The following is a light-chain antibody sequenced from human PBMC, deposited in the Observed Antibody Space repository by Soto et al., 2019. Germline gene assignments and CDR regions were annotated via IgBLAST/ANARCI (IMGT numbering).Light chain of an antibody. V-gene: IGKV3-15*01. CDR1: ENINPN. J-gene: IGKJ4*01. CDR2: GAS. Sequence: ETVMTQSPAPLSLSPGQGDTLSCRATENINPNFAWYHQKPGQAPRLLIHGASYRATGIPDRFSGRGSGTEFTLAISRLQSEDFAVYYCQQYNTWPLTFGGGTKVEIK. CDR3: QQYNTWPLT.